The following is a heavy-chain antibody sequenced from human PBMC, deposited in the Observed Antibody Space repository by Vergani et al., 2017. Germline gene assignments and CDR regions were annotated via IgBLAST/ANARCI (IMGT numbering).Heavy chain of an antibody. CDR3: ARSIVSRNPPDYWYN. V-gene: IGHV4-59*01. CDR2: VEDSGYF. D-gene: IGHD1-14*01. Sequence: QVQLKESGPGLVRPSETLSLTCTVSGGSLSVYYWNWIRQTPGEGLEWIGYVEDSGYFNYNPSLKTLVSMSSDTSNNQFSLMLSSVTVADTAVYYCARSIVSRNPPDYWYNWGQGTLVTVSS. CDR1: GGSLSVYY. J-gene: IGHJ4*02.